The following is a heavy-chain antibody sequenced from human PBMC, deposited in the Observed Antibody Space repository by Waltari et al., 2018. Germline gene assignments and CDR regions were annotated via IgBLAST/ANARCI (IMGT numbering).Heavy chain of an antibody. D-gene: IGHD3-16*01. J-gene: IGHJ6*02. CDR3: ARMXGGQINRYXLGDYXPITKRYYGLDX. Sequence: QVXLREXXXALVKPTXTLXXTCTFSXFSLXSRGMCVSXIRQPPGKALEWPALIDWDNKKYFNTXLKTRXTISKXTSKNQVVLTXTNMDPVDSATYFCARMXGGQINRYXLGDYXPITKRYYGLDXWGQGTTVTVSS. CDR1: XFSLXSRGMC. V-gene: IGHV2-70*01. CDR2: IDWDNKK.